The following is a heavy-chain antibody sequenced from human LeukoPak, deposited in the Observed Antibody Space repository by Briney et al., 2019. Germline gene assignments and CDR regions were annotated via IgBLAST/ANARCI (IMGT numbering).Heavy chain of an antibody. J-gene: IGHJ4*02. Sequence: KPSETLSLTCTVSGGSISSYYWSWIRQPPGKGLEWIGYIYYSGSTNYNPSLKSRVTISVDTSKNQFSLKLSSVTAADTAVYYCARGLESGITGTTLGYWGQGTLVTVSS. D-gene: IGHD1-7*01. V-gene: IGHV4-59*01. CDR1: GGSISSYY. CDR2: IYYSGST. CDR3: ARGLESGITGTTLGY.